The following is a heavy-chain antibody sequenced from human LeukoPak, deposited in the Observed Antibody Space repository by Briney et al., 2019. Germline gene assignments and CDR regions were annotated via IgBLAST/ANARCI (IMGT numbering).Heavy chain of an antibody. CDR2: IYVTGST. J-gene: IGHJ6*03. D-gene: IGHD3-16*02. CDR3: ARHIGGGIEDMDV. CDR1: GGSIGTYY. V-gene: IGHV4-59*08. Sequence: SETLSLTCTVSGGSIGTYYWSWIRQSPGKGLEWIGYIYVTGSTRYNPYLQSRVTISVDTSRNQFFLKMSSVTAADTAMYYCARHIGGGIEDMDVWGKGTKVTVSS.